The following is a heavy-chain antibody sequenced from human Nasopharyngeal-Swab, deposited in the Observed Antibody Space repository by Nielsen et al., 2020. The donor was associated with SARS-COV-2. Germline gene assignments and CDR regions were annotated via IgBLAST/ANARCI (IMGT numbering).Heavy chain of an antibody. CDR2: ISSSSSYI. Sequence: GESLKISCAASGFTFSSYSMNWVRQAPGKGLEWVSSISSSSSYIYYADSVKGRFTISRDNAKNSLYLQMNSLRAEDTAVYYCARVRDQDYDFWSGYYGNTYYRGGMDVWGQGTTVTVSS. D-gene: IGHD3-3*01. J-gene: IGHJ6*02. V-gene: IGHV3-21*01. CDR1: GFTFSSYS. CDR3: ARVRDQDYDFWSGYYGNTYYRGGMDV.